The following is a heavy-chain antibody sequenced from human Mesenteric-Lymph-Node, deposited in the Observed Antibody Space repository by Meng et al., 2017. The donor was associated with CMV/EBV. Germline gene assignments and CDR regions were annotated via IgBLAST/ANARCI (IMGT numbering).Heavy chain of an antibody. CDR3: VRGYSTNWNQPAHFDY. V-gene: IGHV3-48*04. Sequence: GGSLRLSCVASGFTFSSYSMNWVRQAPGKGLEWISYITSSSATIYHSDSVKGRFTISRDNAKDSLYLQLNSLRAEDTAVYYCVRGYSTNWNQPAHFDYWGQGALVTVSS. D-gene: IGHD1-1*01. CDR2: ITSSSATI. J-gene: IGHJ4*02. CDR1: GFTFSSYS.